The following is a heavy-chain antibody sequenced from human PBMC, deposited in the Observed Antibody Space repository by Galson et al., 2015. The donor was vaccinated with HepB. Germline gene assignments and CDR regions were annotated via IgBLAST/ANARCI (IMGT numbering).Heavy chain of an antibody. Sequence: SLRLSCAASGFTFSRYAMSWVRQAPGKGLEWVSSITGSGGGTYYADSVKGRFTISRDNSKNTLYLQMNSLRAEDTAVYYCAKVGYYYAMDVWGQGTTVTVSS. CDR3: AKVGYYYAMDV. CDR1: GFTFSRYA. CDR2: ITGSGGGT. J-gene: IGHJ6*02. V-gene: IGHV3-23*01.